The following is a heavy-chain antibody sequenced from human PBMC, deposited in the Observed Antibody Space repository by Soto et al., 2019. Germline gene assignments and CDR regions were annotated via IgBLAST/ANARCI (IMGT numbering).Heavy chain of an antibody. CDR3: AKDRGFLDGIDY. V-gene: IGHV3-9*01. CDR2: ISRKNETI. Sequence: EVQLVESGGGLVQPGRSLRLSCAASGFSVDDYAIHWVRQAPGKGLEWVSIISRKNETIVYSDSVKGRFTISRDNAKKSLYLQMNSLRPEDTALYYCAKDRGFLDGIDYWGQGTPVAVST. D-gene: IGHD3-3*01. J-gene: IGHJ4*02. CDR1: GFSVDDYA.